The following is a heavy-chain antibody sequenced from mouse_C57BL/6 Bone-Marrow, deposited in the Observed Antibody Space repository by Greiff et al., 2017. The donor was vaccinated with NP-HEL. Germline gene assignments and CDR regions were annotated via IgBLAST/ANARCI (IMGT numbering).Heavy chain of an antibody. V-gene: IGHV1-42*01. CDR3: ARGDPGAMDY. J-gene: IGHJ4*01. CDR1: GYSFTGYY. Sequence: EVQLQQSGPELVKPGASVKISCKASGYSFTGYYMNWVKQSPEKSLEWIGEINPSTGGTTYNQKFKAKATLTVDKSSSTAYMQLKSLTSEDSAVYYCARGDPGAMDYWGQGTSVTVSS. CDR2: INPSTGGT.